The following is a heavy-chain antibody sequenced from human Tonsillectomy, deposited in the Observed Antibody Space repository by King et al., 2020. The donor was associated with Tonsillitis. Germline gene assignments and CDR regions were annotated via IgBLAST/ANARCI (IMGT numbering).Heavy chain of an antibody. CDR1: GYTFTSYG. D-gene: IGHD3-3*01. CDR3: ATSGYYTGDFDY. V-gene: IGHV1-18*01. Sequence: VQLVESGAEVKKPGASVKVSCKTSGYTFTSYGICWVRQAPGQGLEWTGWISGYNGATNYAQKFQDRVTLTTDTSTSTAYVELRSLRSDDTAVYYCATSGYYTGDFDYWGQGTLVTVSS. J-gene: IGHJ4*02. CDR2: ISGYNGAT.